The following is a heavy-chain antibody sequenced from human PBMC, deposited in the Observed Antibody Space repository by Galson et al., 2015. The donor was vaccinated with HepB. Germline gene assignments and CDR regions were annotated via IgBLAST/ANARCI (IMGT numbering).Heavy chain of an antibody. CDR3: ARARGVTTVVSWYFDL. J-gene: IGHJ2*01. CDR1: GFTFSSYD. Sequence: SLRLSCAASGFTFSSYDMHWVRQAPGKGLEWVAVIWFDGSNKYYADSVKGRFTISRDNSKNTLYLQLNSLRAEDTAAYYCARARGVTTVVSWYFDLWGRGTLVTVSS. V-gene: IGHV3-33*01. CDR2: IWFDGSNK. D-gene: IGHD4-23*01.